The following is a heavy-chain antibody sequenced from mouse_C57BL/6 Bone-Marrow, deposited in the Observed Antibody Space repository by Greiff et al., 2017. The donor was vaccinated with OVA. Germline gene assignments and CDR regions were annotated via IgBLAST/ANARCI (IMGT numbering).Heavy chain of an antibody. J-gene: IGHJ3*01. Sequence: VQLQQSGTVLARPGASVKMSCKTSGYTFTSYWMHWVTQRPGQGLEWIGAIYPGNSDTSYNQKFKGKAKLTAVTSASTAYMERSSRTNEVSAVYYWTGYGSSYVQAWFAYWGQGTLVTVSA. CDR1: GYTFTSYW. V-gene: IGHV1-5*01. CDR3: TGYGSSYVQAWFAY. CDR2: IYPGNSDT. D-gene: IGHD1-1*01.